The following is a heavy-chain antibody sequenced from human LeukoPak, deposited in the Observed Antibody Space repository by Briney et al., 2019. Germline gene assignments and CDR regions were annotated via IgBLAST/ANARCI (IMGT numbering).Heavy chain of an antibody. Sequence: NPGGSLRLSCAASGFTFRTYSMNWVRQAPGKGLEWVSSISSSSSYIYYADSVKGRFTISRDNAKNSLYLQMNSLRAEDTAVYYCARDATVTKAPAGPPLYWYFDLWGRGTLVTVSS. CDR3: ARDATVTKAPAGPPLYWYFDL. J-gene: IGHJ2*01. V-gene: IGHV3-21*01. CDR2: ISSSSSYI. D-gene: IGHD4-17*01. CDR1: GFTFRTYS.